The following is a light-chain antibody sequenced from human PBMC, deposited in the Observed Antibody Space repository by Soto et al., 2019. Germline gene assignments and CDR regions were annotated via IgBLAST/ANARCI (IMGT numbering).Light chain of an antibody. CDR3: AAWDDSRGGHVV. CDR1: SSNIGSNY. CDR2: RNN. V-gene: IGLV1-47*01. J-gene: IGLJ2*01. Sequence: QAVVTQPPSASGTPGQRVTISCSGSSSNIGSNYVYWYQQLPGTAPKLLIYRNNQLPSGVPDRFSGSKSGTSASLAISGLRSEDEADYYCAAWDDSRGGHVVFGGGTKLTVL.